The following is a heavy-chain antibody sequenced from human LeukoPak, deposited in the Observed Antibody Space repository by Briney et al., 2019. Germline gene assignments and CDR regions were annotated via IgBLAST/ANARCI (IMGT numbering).Heavy chain of an antibody. D-gene: IGHD6-13*01. Sequence: GGSLRLSCAASGFIFSDYWVNWVRQAPGKGLEWVASIRQDGSEKTYVDSVKGRFTISRDNTKSSLYLQMSSLTAEDTAVYYCAIDGTAAGLYFDLWGQGTQVTVSS. CDR1: GFIFSDYW. J-gene: IGHJ4*01. CDR3: AIDGTAAGLYFDL. CDR2: IRQDGSEK. V-gene: IGHV3-7*01.